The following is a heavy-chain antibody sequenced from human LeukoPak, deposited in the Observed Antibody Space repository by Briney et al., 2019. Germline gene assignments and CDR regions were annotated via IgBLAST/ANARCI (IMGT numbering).Heavy chain of an antibody. Sequence: ASVKVSCKASGYTFTSYYMHWVRQAPGQGLEWMGIINPSGGSTSYAQKFQGRVTMTRDTSTSTVYMELSSLRSEDTAVYYCARGVVRGSGSYYNWPSGLNPYFDYWGQGTLVTVSA. D-gene: IGHD3-10*01. CDR3: ARGVVRGSGSYYNWPSGLNPYFDY. CDR2: INPSGGST. CDR1: GYTFTSYY. V-gene: IGHV1-46*01. J-gene: IGHJ4*02.